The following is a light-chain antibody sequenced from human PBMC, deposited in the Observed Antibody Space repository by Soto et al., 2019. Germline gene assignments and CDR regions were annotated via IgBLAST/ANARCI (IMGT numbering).Light chain of an antibody. J-gene: IGKJ2*01. Sequence: DIQMTQSPSSLSASVGDRITITCRASQSIGSYLNWYQRKPGRAPNLLIYAASNLQSGLPSRFSGSGFGTDFTLTISSLQPDDFATDFCQQSYTTPYTFGLGTKLEIK. V-gene: IGKV1-39*01. CDR1: QSIGSY. CDR2: AAS. CDR3: QQSYTTPYT.